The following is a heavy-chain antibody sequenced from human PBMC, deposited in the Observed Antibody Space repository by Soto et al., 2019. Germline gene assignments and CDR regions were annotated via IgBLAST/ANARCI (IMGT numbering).Heavy chain of an antibody. CDR2: IIPFLDKT. D-gene: IGHD5-12*01. Sequence: QVQLVQSGAEVKKPGSSVKVSCKASGGTFSGYTITWVRQAPGQGLEWMGRIIPFLDKTNHAQTFQGRVTITADKPTNTAYVELGSLSSEDTAVYYCGSTQYSAYDLGGGSTWGQGTLVTVSA. CDR3: GSTQYSAYDLGGGST. CDR1: GGTFSGYT. V-gene: IGHV1-69*02. J-gene: IGHJ4*02.